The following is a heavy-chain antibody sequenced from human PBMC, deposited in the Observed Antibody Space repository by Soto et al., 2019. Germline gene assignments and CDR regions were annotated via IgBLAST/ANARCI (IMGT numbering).Heavy chain of an antibody. Sequence: PGGSLRLSCAASGFTFSSYAMSWLRQAPGKGLEWVSAISGSGGSTYYADSVKGRFTISRDNSKNTLYLQMNSLRAEDTAVYYCAKDRKIVVVPAASPMDVWGKGTTVTVSS. D-gene: IGHD2-2*01. CDR1: GFTFSSYA. CDR3: AKDRKIVVVPAASPMDV. V-gene: IGHV3-23*01. CDR2: ISGSGGST. J-gene: IGHJ6*03.